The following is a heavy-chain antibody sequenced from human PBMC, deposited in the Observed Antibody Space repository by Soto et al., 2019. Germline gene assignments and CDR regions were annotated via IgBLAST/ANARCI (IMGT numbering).Heavy chain of an antibody. CDR3: ARDPLKTHGITGTTSGSYFDY. CDR1: GDSVSSNSAA. J-gene: IGHJ4*02. V-gene: IGHV6-1*01. CDR2: TYYRSKWYN. Sequence: SQTLSLTCAISGDSVSSNSAAWNWIRQSPSRGLEWLGRTYYRSKWYNDYAVSVKSRITINPDTSKNQFSLQLNSVTPEDTAVYYCARDPLKTHGITGTTSGSYFDYWGQGTLVTVSS. D-gene: IGHD1-7*01.